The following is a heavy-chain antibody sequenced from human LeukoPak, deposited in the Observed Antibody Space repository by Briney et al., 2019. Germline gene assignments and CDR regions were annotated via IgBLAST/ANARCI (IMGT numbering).Heavy chain of an antibody. CDR3: ARDSGDDGYYNSVGDY. CDR1: GGTFSSYA. Sequence: SVKVSCKASGGTFSSYAISWVRQAPGQGLEWMGRIIPIFGTANYAQKFQGRVTITTDESTSTAYMELSSLRSEDTAVYYCARDSGDDGYYNSVGDYWGQGTLVTVSS. J-gene: IGHJ4*02. D-gene: IGHD5-24*01. CDR2: IIPIFGTA. V-gene: IGHV1-69*05.